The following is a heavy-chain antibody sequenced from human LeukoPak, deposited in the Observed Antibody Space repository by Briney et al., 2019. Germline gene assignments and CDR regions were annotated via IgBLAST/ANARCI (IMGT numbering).Heavy chain of an antibody. CDR1: GFTVSSNY. CDR2: IYSGGNT. CDR3: ARDLYYYDSSGYLR. Sequence: GGSLRLSCAASGFTVSSNYMSWVRQAPGKGLEWVSVIYSGGNTYYADSVRGRFTISRDNSKNTLYLQMNSLRAEDTAVYYCARDLYYYDSSGYLRWGQGTLVTVSS. V-gene: IGHV3-53*01. D-gene: IGHD3-22*01. J-gene: IGHJ4*02.